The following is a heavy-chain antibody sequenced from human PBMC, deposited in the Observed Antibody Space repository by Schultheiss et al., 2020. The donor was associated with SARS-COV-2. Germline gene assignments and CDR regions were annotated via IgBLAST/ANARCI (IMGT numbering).Heavy chain of an antibody. D-gene: IGHD3-16*01. CDR1: GFTFSNYW. J-gene: IGHJ5*02. CDR3: ASRAWGRFFDP. V-gene: IGHV3-74*01. CDR2: ISRDGSSS. Sequence: GGSLRLSCSASGFTFSNYWIHWVRQVPGKGLVWVSRISRDGSSSSYADSVKGRFSISRDNARNTLSLQMNSLRDEDTAVYYCASRAWGRFFDPWGQGTLVTVSS.